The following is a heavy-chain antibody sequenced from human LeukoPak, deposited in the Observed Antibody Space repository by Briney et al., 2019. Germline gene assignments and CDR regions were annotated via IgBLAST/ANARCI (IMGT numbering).Heavy chain of an antibody. V-gene: IGHV3-66*01. CDR2: IYSGGST. J-gene: IGHJ6*02. CDR3: ARDLTTVALDYYYYGMDV. D-gene: IGHD4-23*01. Sequence: PGGSLRLSRAASGFTVSSNYMSWVRQAPRKGLEWVSVIYSGGSTYYADSVKGRFTISRDNSKNTLYLQMNSLRAEDTAVYYCARDLTTVALDYYYYGMDVWGQGTTVTVSS. CDR1: GFTVSSNY.